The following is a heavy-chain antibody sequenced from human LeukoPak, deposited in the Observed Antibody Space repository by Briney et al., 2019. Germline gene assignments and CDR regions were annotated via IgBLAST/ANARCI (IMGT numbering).Heavy chain of an antibody. D-gene: IGHD5-18*01. J-gene: IGHJ4*02. CDR2: IYYSGST. Sequence: SETLSLTCTVSGGSISSSSYYWGWIRQPPGKGLEWIGSIYYSGSTYYNPSLKSRVTISVDTSKNQFSLRLSSVTAADTAVYYCATLGYSYGTDYWGQGTLVTVSS. CDR1: GGSISSSSYY. V-gene: IGHV4-39*07. CDR3: ATLGYSYGTDY.